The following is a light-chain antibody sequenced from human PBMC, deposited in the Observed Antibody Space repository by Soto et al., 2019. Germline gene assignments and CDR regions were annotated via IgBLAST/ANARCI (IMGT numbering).Light chain of an antibody. V-gene: IGKV1-5*03. CDR2: KAS. Sequence: DIQMTQSPSTLSGSVGDRFTLTCRSSQTISSWLAWYQQKPGKAPKLLIYKASTLKSGVPSRFSGSGSGTEFTLTISSLQSDDFATYYCQQYSSYPTFGQGTKVDI. CDR3: QQYSSYPT. J-gene: IGKJ1*01. CDR1: QTISSW.